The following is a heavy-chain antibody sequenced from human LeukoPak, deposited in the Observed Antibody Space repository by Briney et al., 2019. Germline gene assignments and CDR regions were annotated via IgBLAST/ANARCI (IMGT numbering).Heavy chain of an antibody. CDR1: GFTFHVKA. CDR2: ISGDGGST. V-gene: IGHV3-43*02. Sequence: GGPLRFSVEAPGFTFHVKARPWVGKAQGKGLEWVTLISGDGGSTYYADSVKGRFTISRDNSKNSLYLQMNSLRTEDTALYYCAKPDGPENIWGQGTMVTVSS. D-gene: IGHD5-24*01. J-gene: IGHJ3*02. CDR3: AKPDGPENI.